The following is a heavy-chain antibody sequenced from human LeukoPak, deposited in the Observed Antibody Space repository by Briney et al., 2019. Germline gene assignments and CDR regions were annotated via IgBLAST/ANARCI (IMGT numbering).Heavy chain of an antibody. D-gene: IGHD3-22*01. Sequence: PGGSLRLSCAASGFTFSSYSMNWVRQAPGKGLEWVSSISSSSSYIYYADSVKGRFTISRDNAKNSLYLQMNSLRAEDTAVYYCATSSGYHYYFDYWGQGTLVTVSS. CDR3: ATSSGYHYYFDY. V-gene: IGHV3-21*01. J-gene: IGHJ4*02. CDR1: GFTFSSYS. CDR2: ISSSSSYI.